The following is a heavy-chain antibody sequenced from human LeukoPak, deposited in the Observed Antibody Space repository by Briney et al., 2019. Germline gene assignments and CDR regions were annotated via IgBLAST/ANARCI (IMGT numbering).Heavy chain of an antibody. J-gene: IGHJ4*02. CDR2: IIPIFGTA. V-gene: IGHV1-69*05. Sequence: GASVKVSCKASGGTFSSYAISWVRQAPGQGLEWMGRIIPIFGTANYAQKFQGRVTITTDESTSAAYMELSSLRSEDTAVYYCARDHRYYYDSSGYYYLYWGQGTLVTVSS. CDR3: ARDHRYYYDSSGYYYLY. CDR1: GGTFSSYA. D-gene: IGHD3-22*01.